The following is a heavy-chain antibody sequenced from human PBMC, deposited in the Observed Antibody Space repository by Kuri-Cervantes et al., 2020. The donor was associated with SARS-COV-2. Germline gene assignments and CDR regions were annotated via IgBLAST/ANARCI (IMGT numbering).Heavy chain of an antibody. D-gene: IGHD6-13*01. CDR1: GGSISSSNW. CDR3: ARGFGFSSSWSSTPLDY. Sequence: SETLSITCAVSGGSISSSNWWSWVRQPPGKGLEWIGEIYHSGSTNYNPSLKSRVTISVDKSKNQFSLKLSSVTAADTAVYYCARGFGFSSSWSSTPLDYWGQGTLVTVSS. V-gene: IGHV4-4*02. J-gene: IGHJ4*02. CDR2: IYHSGST.